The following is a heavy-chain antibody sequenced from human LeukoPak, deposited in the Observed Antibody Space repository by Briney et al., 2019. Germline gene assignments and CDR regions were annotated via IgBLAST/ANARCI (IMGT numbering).Heavy chain of an antibody. CDR1: GGSISSGGYY. Sequence: PSETLSLTCTVSGGSISSGGYYWSWIRQPPGKGLEWIGYIYYSGSTYYNPSLKSRVTISVDTSKNQFSLKLSSVTAADTAVYYCARPGGSFWSGASYAFDIWGQGTMVTVSS. CDR2: IYYSGST. V-gene: IGHV4-30-2*01. D-gene: IGHD3-3*01. J-gene: IGHJ3*02. CDR3: ARPGGSFWSGASYAFDI.